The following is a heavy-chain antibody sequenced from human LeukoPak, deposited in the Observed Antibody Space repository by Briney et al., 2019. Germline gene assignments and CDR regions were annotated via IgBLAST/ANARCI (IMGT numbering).Heavy chain of an antibody. CDR3: ARDLLGYCSSTSCSLDY. D-gene: IGHD2-2*01. CDR1: GGTFSSYA. Sequence: ASVKVSCKASGGTFSSYAISWVRQAPGQRLEWMGGIIPIFGTANYAQKFQGRVTITADESTSTACMELSSLRSEDTAVYYCARDLLGYCSSTSCSLDYWGQGTLVTVSS. CDR2: IIPIFGTA. V-gene: IGHV1-69*13. J-gene: IGHJ4*02.